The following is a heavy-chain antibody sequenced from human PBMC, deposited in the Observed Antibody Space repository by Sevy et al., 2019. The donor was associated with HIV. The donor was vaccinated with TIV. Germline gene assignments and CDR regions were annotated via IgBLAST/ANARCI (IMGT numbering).Heavy chain of an antibody. V-gene: IGHV3-7*01. Sequence: GGSLRLSCAASGFTFTDYWMSWVRQTPGKGLEWVATIKQDESEKYYVDSVKGRFAISRDNGKNSVSLQMKGLRVEDTALYYCARDVGGFNWRPYYFDSWGQGTLVTVSS. CDR3: ARDVGGFNWRPYYFDS. D-gene: IGHD3-3*01. CDR1: GFTFTDYW. CDR2: IKQDESEK. J-gene: IGHJ4*02.